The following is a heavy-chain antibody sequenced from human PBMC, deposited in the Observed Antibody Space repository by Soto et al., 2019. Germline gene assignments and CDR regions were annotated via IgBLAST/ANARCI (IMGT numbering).Heavy chain of an antibody. V-gene: IGHV4-59*01. Sequence: SETLSLTCTVSGGSISSYYWSWIRQPPGKGLEWIGYIYYSGSTNYNPSLKSRVTISVDTSKNQFSLKLRSVTAADTAVYYCARGEGDQKYNWFDPWGQGTLVTVSS. CDR2: IYYSGST. J-gene: IGHJ5*02. CDR1: GGSISSYY. CDR3: ARGEGDQKYNWFDP.